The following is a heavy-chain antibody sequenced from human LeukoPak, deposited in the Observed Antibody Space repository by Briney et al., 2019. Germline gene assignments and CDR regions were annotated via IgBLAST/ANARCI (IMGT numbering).Heavy chain of an antibody. V-gene: IGHV3-23*01. CDR1: GFSFNNYA. D-gene: IGHD6-13*01. J-gene: IGHJ6*03. Sequence: GGSLRLSCAASGFSFNNYAMSWVRQAPGKGLEWVSGISESGGSTYYADAVKGRFTISRDNSKNTLYLQMNSLRAEDTAIYYCAKGGAIEAAGFEYRYMDVWGKGTTVTVSS. CDR3: AKGGAIEAAGFEYRYMDV. CDR2: ISESGGST.